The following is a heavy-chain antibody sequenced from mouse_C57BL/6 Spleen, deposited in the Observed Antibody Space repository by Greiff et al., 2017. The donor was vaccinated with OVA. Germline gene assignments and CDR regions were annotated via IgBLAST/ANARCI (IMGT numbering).Heavy chain of an antibody. D-gene: IGHD1-1*01. V-gene: IGHV14-4*01. CDR2: IDPENGDT. J-gene: IGHJ1*03. CDR1: GFNIKDDY. CDR3: TMGRRYFDV. Sequence: SGAELVRPGASVKLSCTASGFNIKDDYMHWVKQRPEQGLEWIGWIDPENGDTEYASKFQGKATITADTSSNTAYLQLSSLTSEDTAVYYCTMGRRYFDVWGTGTTVTVSS.